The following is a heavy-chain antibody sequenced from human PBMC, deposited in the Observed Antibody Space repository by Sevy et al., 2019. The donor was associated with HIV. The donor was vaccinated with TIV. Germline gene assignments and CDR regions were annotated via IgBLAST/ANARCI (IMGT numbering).Heavy chain of an antibody. CDR3: VRAIGAAGSL. J-gene: IGHJ4*02. D-gene: IGHD6-13*01. CDR2: ISQDGNSE. Sequence: GGSLRLSCAASGFIFSNYAMHWVRQAPGKGLEWVAVISQDGNSEYSADSVKGRFTISRDNSKNTVFLQMNNLRAGDTALYYCVRAIGAAGSLWGQGTLVTVSS. V-gene: IGHV3-30-3*01. CDR1: GFIFSNYA.